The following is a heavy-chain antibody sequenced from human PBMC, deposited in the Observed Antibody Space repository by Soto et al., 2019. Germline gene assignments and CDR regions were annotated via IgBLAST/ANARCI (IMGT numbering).Heavy chain of an antibody. J-gene: IGHJ4*02. CDR1: GGSISSGGYY. CDR3: AGGGSRDSSGYYPFDY. D-gene: IGHD3-22*01. V-gene: IGHV4-31*03. Sequence: SETLSLTCTVSGGSISSGGYYWSWIRQHPGKGLEWIGYIYYSGSTYYNPSLKSRVTISVDTSKNQFSLKLSSVTAADTAVYYCAGGGSRDSSGYYPFDYWGQGTLVTVSS. CDR2: IYYSGST.